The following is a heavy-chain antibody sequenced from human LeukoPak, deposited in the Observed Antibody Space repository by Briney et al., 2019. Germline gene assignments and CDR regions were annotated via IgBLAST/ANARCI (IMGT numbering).Heavy chain of an antibody. V-gene: IGHV4-59*12. CDR3: ARGSMTTVINYYYYGMDV. D-gene: IGHD4-11*01. Sequence: SETLSLTCTVSDDSLRRDYWSWIRHPPTKGLEWIGYIYYSGSTNYNPSLKSRVTISVDTSKNQFSLKLRSVTAADTAVYYCARGSMTTVINYYYYGMDVWGQGTTVTVSS. CDR2: IYYSGST. J-gene: IGHJ6*02. CDR1: DDSLRRDY.